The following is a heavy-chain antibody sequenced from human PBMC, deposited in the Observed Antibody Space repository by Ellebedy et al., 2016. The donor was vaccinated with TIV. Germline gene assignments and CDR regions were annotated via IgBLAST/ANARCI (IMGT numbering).Heavy chain of an antibody. V-gene: IGHV2-70*04. CDR1: GLSGSSIKMI. CDR3: ARTSRDAFDI. CDR2: IDWDDDT. Sequence: SGPTLVTPTQTLTLTCTLSGLSGSSIKMIVIWFRQPPGKVLEWLSRIDWDDDTFYNPSLRTRLTISKYTSKNEVVLTMTVMEPVDTAMFFCARTSRDAFDIWGQGTMVIVSS. J-gene: IGHJ3*02.